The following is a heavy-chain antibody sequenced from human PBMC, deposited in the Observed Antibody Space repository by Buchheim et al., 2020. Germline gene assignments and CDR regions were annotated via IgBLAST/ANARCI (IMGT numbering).Heavy chain of an antibody. CDR2: ISSSGSTI. CDR3: ARERGDYNYDSSGYYFVNDY. J-gene: IGHJ4*02. D-gene: IGHD3-22*01. CDR1: GFTFSSYE. V-gene: IGHV3-48*03. Sequence: DVQLVESGGGLVQPGGSLRLSCAASGFTFSSYEMNWVRQAPGKGLEWVSYISSSGSTIFYSGSVKGRFTISRENAKKSLYLPMDRLRAEDTAVYYCARERGDYNYDSSGYYFVNDYWGQGTL.